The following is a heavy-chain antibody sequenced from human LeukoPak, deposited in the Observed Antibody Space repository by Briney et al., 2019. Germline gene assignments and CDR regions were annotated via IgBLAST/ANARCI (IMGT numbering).Heavy chain of an antibody. Sequence: SETLSLTCAVSDSSISSGYFWGWIRQPPGKGLEWIGTLYHSGSTYYNPSLKSRVTISVDTSKNQFSLKLSSVTAADTAVYYCARVDTAMVTRSYYMDVWGKGTTVTVSS. V-gene: IGHV4-38-2*01. J-gene: IGHJ6*03. CDR2: LYHSGST. D-gene: IGHD5-18*01. CDR1: DSSISSGYF. CDR3: ARVDTAMVTRSYYMDV.